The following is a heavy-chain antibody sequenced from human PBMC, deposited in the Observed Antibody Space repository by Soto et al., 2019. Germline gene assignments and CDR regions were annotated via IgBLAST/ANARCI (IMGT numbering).Heavy chain of an antibody. CDR2: IYYSVNT. J-gene: IGHJ4*02. Sequence: PSETLSVTCTFLGGSSSSDNYFRLIRHPPGKCLEWIGHIYYSVNTDYNPSLKIRLAISIDTSKNQFSLKLSSVTAADTAVYFCAREGGESSDGLYYFDSWGQGSLVTVS. CDR3: AREGGESSDGLYYFDS. V-gene: IGHV4-30-4*01. D-gene: IGHD3-16*01. CDR1: GGSSSSDNY.